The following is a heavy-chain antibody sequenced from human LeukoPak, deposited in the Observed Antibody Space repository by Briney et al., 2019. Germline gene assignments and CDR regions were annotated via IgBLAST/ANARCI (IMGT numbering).Heavy chain of an antibody. Sequence: ASVKVSCKASGGTFSSYAISWVRQAPGQGLEWMGGIIPIFGTANYAQKFQGRVTITADESTSTAYMELSSLRSEDTAVYYCARDRGAAAGRNLDYWGQGTLVTVSS. CDR2: IIPIFGTA. CDR1: GGTFSSYA. J-gene: IGHJ4*02. D-gene: IGHD6-13*01. CDR3: ARDRGAAAGRNLDY. V-gene: IGHV1-69*01.